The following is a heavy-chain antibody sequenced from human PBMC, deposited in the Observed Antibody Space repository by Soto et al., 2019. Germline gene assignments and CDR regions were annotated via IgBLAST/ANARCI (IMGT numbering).Heavy chain of an antibody. V-gene: IGHV3-33*01. CDR2: IWYDGSNK. CDR3: ARDSTHENAFDI. CDR1: GFTFSSYG. J-gene: IGHJ3*02. Sequence: QVQLVESGGGVVQPGRSLRLSCAASGFTFSSYGMHWVRQAPGKGLEWVAVIWYDGSNKYYADSVKGRFTISRDNSKKTLYLQMNSLRAEDTAVYYCARDSTHENAFDIWGQGTMVTVSS. D-gene: IGHD4-4*01.